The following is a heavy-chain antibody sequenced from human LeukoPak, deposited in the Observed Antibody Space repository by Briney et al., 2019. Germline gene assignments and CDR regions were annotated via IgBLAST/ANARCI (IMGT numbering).Heavy chain of an antibody. D-gene: IGHD2-15*01. J-gene: IGHJ4*02. CDR2: INPSGGST. CDR3: ARKRPWVGLDY. CDR1: GYTLTSFY. V-gene: IGHV1-46*01. Sequence: ASVKVSCKASGYTLTSFYMHWVRQAPGQGLEWMGIINPSGGSTSYAQKFQGRVTMTRDTSTSTVYMELSSLRSEDTAVYYCARKRPWVGLDYWGQGTLVTVSS.